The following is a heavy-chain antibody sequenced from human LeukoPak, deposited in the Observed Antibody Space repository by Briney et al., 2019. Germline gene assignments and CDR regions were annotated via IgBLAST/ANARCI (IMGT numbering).Heavy chain of an antibody. CDR2: IYSDGTT. V-gene: IGHV3-53*01. Sequence: PGGSLRLSCAASEFTVSSNFMNWVRQAPGKGLEWVSVIYSDGTTYYADSVKGRFTIPRDSSKNALYLQMNSLRAEDTAVYYCARGSGFYDYWGQGTLVTVSS. J-gene: IGHJ4*02. CDR1: EFTVSSNF. CDR3: ARGSGFYDY.